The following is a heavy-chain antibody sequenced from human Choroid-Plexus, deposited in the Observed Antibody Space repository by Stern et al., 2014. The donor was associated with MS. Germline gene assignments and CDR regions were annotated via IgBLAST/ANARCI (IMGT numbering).Heavy chain of an antibody. CDR1: GATFSTNA. CDR3: AREHHGGNFAS. V-gene: IGHV1-69*01. J-gene: IGHJ5*02. Sequence: VQLVESGAEVRKPGSSVKVSCKASGATFSTNAISWLRQAPGQGPEWMGAIVPIFGRANYVQKVRGRLTITADESASTAYMELRSLRSEDTAVYYCAREHHGGNFASWGQGTLFTVSS. D-gene: IGHD4-23*01. CDR2: IVPIFGRA.